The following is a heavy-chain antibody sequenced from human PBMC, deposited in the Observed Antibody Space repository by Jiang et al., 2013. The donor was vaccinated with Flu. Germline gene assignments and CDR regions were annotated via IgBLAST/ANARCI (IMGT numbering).Heavy chain of an antibody. CDR1: IATFADVS. J-gene: IGHJ4*02. D-gene: IGHD1-26*01. V-gene: IGHV3-15*01. CDR3: TTLSGRGLDY. Sequence: QLLESGGDLVRPGGSLRLSCAVSIATFADVSMSWVRQAPGKGLEWVGRFKVKPDGGTTDYAAPVKGRFTISRDDSRKTLYLQMNSLKTEDTGVYYCTTLSGRGLDYWGQGTL. CDR2: FKVKPDGGTT.